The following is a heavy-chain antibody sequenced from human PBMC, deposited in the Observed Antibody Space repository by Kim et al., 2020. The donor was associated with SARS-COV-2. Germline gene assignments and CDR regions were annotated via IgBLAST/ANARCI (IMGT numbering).Heavy chain of an antibody. J-gene: IGHJ4*02. CDR2: ISYDGSNK. Sequence: GGSLRLSCAASGFTFSSYGMHWVRQAPGKGLEWVALISYDGSNKYYSDSVKGRFTISRDNSKNTLYLQMNSLRPEDTAVYYCAKGFDVEMATSPADFDYWGQGTLVTVSS. V-gene: IGHV3-30*18. D-gene: IGHD2-2*01. CDR3: AKGFDVEMATSPADFDY. CDR1: GFTFSSYG.